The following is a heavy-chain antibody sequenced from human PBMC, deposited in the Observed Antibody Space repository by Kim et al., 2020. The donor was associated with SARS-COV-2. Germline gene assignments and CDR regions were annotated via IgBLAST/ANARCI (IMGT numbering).Heavy chain of an antibody. CDR2: IYYSGSA. Sequence: SETLSLTCTVSGGSISTYYWSWIRQPPGKGLEWIGYIYYSGSANYNPSLKSRVTMSVDTSKSQFSLKLSSLTAADTALYYCARELRDGYSDWGQGTLATV. D-gene: IGHD5-18*01. J-gene: IGHJ4*02. V-gene: IGHV4-59*01. CDR3: ARELRDGYSD. CDR1: GGSISTYY.